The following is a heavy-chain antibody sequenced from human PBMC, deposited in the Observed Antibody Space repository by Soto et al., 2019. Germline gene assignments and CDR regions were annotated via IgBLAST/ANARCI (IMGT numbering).Heavy chain of an antibody. CDR1: GFTFSSHG. CDR2: ISYSGSAI. J-gene: IGHJ4*02. Sequence: VQLVESGGGVVQPGRSLRLSCAASGFTFSSHGMHWVRRAPGKGLEWLSYISYSGSAIYYADSVKGRFTISRDNAKNSLYLQMTSLRDEDTAVYYCAREGRYSGNDYFDYWGQGTLVTVSS. D-gene: IGHD5-12*01. V-gene: IGHV3-48*02. CDR3: AREGRYSGNDYFDY.